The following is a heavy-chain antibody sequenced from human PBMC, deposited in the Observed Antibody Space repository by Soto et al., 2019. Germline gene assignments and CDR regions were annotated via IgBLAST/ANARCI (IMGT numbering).Heavy chain of an antibody. Sequence: EVRLVESGGGLVQPGSSLRLSCDVSGFIFHEYTMHWVRQAPGKGLEWVAGITMPSGSVAYADSVKGRFTISRDNDKNSLNLQMDSLRTEDTAFYYCAKGSKRVCSRGSCFSFDSWGRGTLVTVSA. CDR2: ITMPSGSV. J-gene: IGHJ4*02. CDR1: GFIFHEYT. D-gene: IGHD2-15*01. CDR3: AKGSKRVCSRGSCFSFDS. V-gene: IGHV3-9*01.